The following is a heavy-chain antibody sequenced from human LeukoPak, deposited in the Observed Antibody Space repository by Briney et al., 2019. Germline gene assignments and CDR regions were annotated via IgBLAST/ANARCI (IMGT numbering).Heavy chain of an antibody. J-gene: IGHJ4*02. CDR3: ARGDDYADYWGLY. D-gene: IGHD4-17*01. Sequence: ASVKVSCKASGYTFTGYYMHWVRQAPGQGLEWMGWINPNSGGTNYAQKFQGSVTMTRDTSISTAYMELSRLRSDDTAVYYCARGDDYADYWGLYCGQGTLVTVSS. V-gene: IGHV1-2*02. CDR2: INPNSGGT. CDR1: GYTFTGYY.